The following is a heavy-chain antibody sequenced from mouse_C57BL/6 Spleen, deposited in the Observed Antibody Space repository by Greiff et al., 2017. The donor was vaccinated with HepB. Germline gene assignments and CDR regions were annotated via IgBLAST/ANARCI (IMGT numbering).Heavy chain of an antibody. CDR3: ARSPTGAY. D-gene: IGHD1-1*01. V-gene: IGHV1-69*01. J-gene: IGHJ3*01. CDR2: IDPSDSYT. Sequence: VQLQQSGAELVMPGASVKLSCKASGYTFTSYWMHWVKQRPGQGLEWIGEIDPSDSYTNYNQKFKGKSTLTVDKSSSTAYMQLSSLTSEDSAVYYCARSPTGAYWGQGTLVTVSA. CDR1: GYTFTSYW.